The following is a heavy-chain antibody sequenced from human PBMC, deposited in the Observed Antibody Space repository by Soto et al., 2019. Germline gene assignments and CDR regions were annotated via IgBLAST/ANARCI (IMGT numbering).Heavy chain of an antibody. D-gene: IGHD4-17*01. CDR1: GSTCDEHA. CDR2: VYCKGDRK. Sequence: PGGSLRLSWVVSGSTCDEHAMHWVRQVPGEGLEGVSGVYCKGDRKGYADSVKGRFTISKDNAKNSLHLQMHSLRVEDTAVYYCVKDMTPGGADVWGQGTTVTVSS. V-gene: IGHV3-9*01. CDR3: VKDMTPGGADV. J-gene: IGHJ6*02.